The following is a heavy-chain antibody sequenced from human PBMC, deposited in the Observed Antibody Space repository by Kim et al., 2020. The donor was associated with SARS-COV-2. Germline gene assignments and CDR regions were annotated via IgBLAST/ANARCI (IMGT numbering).Heavy chain of an antibody. J-gene: IGHJ5*02. CDR1: GFSFSSYW. CDR2: INNDGSNT. CDR3: ARDKAGWLDP. Sequence: GGSLRLSCAASGFSFSSYWMNWVRLTPGKGLVWLSHINNDGSNTIYEDSVKGRFTVSRDNLKNMLYLEMNSLRAEDTAVYFCARDKAGWLDPWGQGTLVIVSS. V-gene: IGHV3-74*01.